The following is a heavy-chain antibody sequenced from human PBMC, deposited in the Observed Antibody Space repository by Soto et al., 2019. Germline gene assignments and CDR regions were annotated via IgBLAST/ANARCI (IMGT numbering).Heavy chain of an antibody. D-gene: IGHD3-22*01. CDR1: RGSVSSGIYY. CDR2: IYYSGST. Sequence: PSATLALSCTVSRGSVSSGIYYWSWIRQPPGKGLEWIGYIYYSGSTKYNPSLKSRVTISADTSKNQFSLKLSSVTAADTAVFYCARVLYFYDSSAYYYFDYWGQGTLVTVSS. J-gene: IGHJ4*02. V-gene: IGHV4-61*01. CDR3: ARVLYFYDSSAYYYFDY.